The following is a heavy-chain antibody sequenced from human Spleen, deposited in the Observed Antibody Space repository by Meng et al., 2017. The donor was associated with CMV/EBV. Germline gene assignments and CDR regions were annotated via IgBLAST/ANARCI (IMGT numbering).Heavy chain of an antibody. D-gene: IGHD4-11*01. Sequence: GGSLRLSCAASGFTFSGYAMHWVRQAPGKGLEWVAVILYDGSTAYYGDSVKGRFTISRDNSKNTLYLQMNSLRAEDTAVYYCAGLHDYSNYGFDYWGQGTLVTVSS. CDR1: GFTFSGYA. CDR3: AGLHDYSNYGFDY. J-gene: IGHJ4*02. V-gene: IGHV3-30*14. CDR2: ILYDGSTA.